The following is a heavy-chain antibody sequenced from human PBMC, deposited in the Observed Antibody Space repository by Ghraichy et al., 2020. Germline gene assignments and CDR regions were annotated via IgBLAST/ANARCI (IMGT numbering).Heavy chain of an antibody. CDR3: ARDCSSTSCYGSYYYGMDV. V-gene: IGHV3-7*01. J-gene: IGHJ6*02. CDR1: GFTFSSYW. CDR2: IKQDGSEK. D-gene: IGHD2-2*01. Sequence: LSLTCAASGFTFSSYWMSWVRQAPGKGLEWVANIKQDGSEKYYVDSVKGRFTISRDNAKNSLYLQMNSLRAEDTAVYYCARDCSSTSCYGSYYYGMDVWGQGTTVTVSS.